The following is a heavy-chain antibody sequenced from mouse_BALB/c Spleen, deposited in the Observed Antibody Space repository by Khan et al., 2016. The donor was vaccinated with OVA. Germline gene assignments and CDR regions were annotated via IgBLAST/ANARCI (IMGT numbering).Heavy chain of an antibody. CDR1: GYAFTNYL. J-gene: IGHJ3*01. CDR2: INPGSGGT. CDR3: TRGGFGGFAY. Sequence: QVRLQQSGAELVRPGTSVKVSCKASGYAFTNYLIEWVKQRPGQGLEWIGVINPGSGGTNYNEKFKGKATLTADKSSSTAYMQLSSLTSDVSAVYFCTRGGFGGFAYWGQGTLVTVSA. V-gene: IGHV1-54*01. D-gene: IGHD3-1*01.